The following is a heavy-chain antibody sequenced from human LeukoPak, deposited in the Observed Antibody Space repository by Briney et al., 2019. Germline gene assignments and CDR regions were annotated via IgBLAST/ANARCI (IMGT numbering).Heavy chain of an antibody. CDR1: GFTFSSYA. CDR2: IYSGGST. J-gene: IGHJ3*02. Sequence: PGGSLRLSCAASGFTFSSYAMSWVRQAPGKGLGWVSVIYSGGSTYYADSVKGRFTISRDNSKNTLYLQMNSLRAEDTAVYYCARSGEYRLLWPDAFDIWGQGTMVTVSS. D-gene: IGHD2-2*01. CDR3: ARSGEYRLLWPDAFDI. V-gene: IGHV3-66*01.